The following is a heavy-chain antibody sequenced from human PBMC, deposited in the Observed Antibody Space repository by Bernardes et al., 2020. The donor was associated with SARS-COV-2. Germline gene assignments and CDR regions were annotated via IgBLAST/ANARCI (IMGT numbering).Heavy chain of an antibody. CDR1: GYTFTSYV. J-gene: IGHJ6*02. Sequence: ASVKVSCKASGYTFTSYVISRVRQAPGQGLEWMGCICAFNGNTNYAQTPQGRVTMTTDTSTSTAYMDLRSLRSDDTAVYYCARGEQQLYYYYYGMEVWGQGTPVTVSS. D-gene: IGHD6-13*01. V-gene: IGHV1-18*04. CDR3: ARGEQQLYYYYYGMEV. CDR2: ICAFNGNT.